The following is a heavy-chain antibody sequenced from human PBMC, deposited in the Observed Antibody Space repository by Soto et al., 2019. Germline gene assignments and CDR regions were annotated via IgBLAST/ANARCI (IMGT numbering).Heavy chain of an antibody. V-gene: IGHV3-72*01. Sequence: EVQLVESGGGLVQPGGSLRLSCAASGFTFSDHYMDWVRQAPGKGLEWVGRSRNKANSYSTEYAASVKGRFTISRDESKNSPYLQMNSLKTEDTALYYCARFSGSYTRGLDYWGQGTLVTVSS. D-gene: IGHD1-26*01. CDR1: GFTFSDHY. CDR3: ARFSGSYTRGLDY. J-gene: IGHJ4*02. CDR2: SRNKANSYST.